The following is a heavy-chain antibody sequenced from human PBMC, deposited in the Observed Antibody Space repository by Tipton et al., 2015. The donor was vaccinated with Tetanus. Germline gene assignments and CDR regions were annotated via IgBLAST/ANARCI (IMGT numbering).Heavy chain of an antibody. CDR3: ASNTVTDDYYFDY. CDR1: GGSISSSSYY. J-gene: IGHJ4*02. D-gene: IGHD4-17*01. CDR2: IYYSGST. V-gene: IGHV4-39*01. Sequence: TLSLTCTVSGGSISSSSYYWGWIRQPPGKGLEWIGSIYYSGSTYYNPSLKSRVTISVDTSKNQFSLKLSSVTAADTAVYYCASNTVTDDYYFDYWGQGTLVTVSS.